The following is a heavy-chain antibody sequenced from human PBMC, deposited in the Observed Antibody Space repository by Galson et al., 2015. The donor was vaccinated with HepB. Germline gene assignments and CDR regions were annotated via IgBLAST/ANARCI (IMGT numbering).Heavy chain of an antibody. CDR3: TRGRENSSTGYYDY. Sequence: SLRLSCAASGFTFSTYWINWVRQAPGKGLVWVSRISGDGSYTNCAESVKGRFTTFRDNTKNTIYLQMNGLRAEDTGIYYCTRGRENSSTGYYDYWGQGTLVTVSS. V-gene: IGHV3-74*01. CDR2: ISGDGSYT. D-gene: IGHD3-22*01. J-gene: IGHJ4*02. CDR1: GFTFSTYW.